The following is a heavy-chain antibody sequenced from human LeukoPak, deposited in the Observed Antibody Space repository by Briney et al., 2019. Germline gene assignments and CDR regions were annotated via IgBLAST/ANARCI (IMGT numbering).Heavy chain of an antibody. D-gene: IGHD5-18*01. Sequence: SETLSLTCAVSGGSISSYYWSWIRQPPGKGLEWIGYIYYSGGTNYNPSLKSRVTTSVDTSKNQFSLQLNSVTPEDTAVYYCARERGIQLWLGGDDAFDIWGQGTMVTVSS. J-gene: IGHJ3*02. CDR2: IYYSGGT. CDR3: ARERGIQLWLGGDDAFDI. V-gene: IGHV4-59*12. CDR1: GGSISSYY.